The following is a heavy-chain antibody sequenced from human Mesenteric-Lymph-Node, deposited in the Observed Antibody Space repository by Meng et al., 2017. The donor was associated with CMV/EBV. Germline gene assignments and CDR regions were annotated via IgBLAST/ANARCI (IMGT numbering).Heavy chain of an antibody. J-gene: IGHJ4*02. D-gene: IGHD6-13*01. Sequence: CNASGYSFTSYAILWVRQAPGRGLEWMGWINTNTGNPTYAQGFTGRFVFSLDTSVSTAYLQISSLKGEDTAVYYCARDLTAAGYFDYWGQGTLVTVSS. V-gene: IGHV7-4-1*02. CDR3: ARDLTAAGYFDY. CDR2: INTNTGNP. CDR1: GYSFTSYA.